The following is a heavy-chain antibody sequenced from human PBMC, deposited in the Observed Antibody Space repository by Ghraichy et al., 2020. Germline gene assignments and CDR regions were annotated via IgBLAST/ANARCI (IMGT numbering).Heavy chain of an antibody. CDR1: GGSVSSGSYY. CDR3: ARYAVLAAGDLGIDY. CDR2: IYYSGST. Sequence: SETLSLTCTVSGGSVSSGSYYWSWIRQPPGKGLEWIGYIYYSGSTNYNPSLKSRVTISVDTSKNQFSLKLSSVTAADTAVYYCARYAVLAAGDLGIDYWGQGTLVTVSS. D-gene: IGHD6-13*01. V-gene: IGHV4-61*01. J-gene: IGHJ4*02.